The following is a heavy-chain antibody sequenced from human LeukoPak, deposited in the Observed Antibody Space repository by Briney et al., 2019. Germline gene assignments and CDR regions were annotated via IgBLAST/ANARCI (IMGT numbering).Heavy chain of an antibody. V-gene: IGHV3-7*01. J-gene: IGHJ4*02. CDR3: ARVKGRYACFDY. CDR2: IKQDGSEK. D-gene: IGHD3-16*01. Sequence: GGSLRLSCAASGLTFSSYWMSWVRQAPGKGLEWVANIKQDGSEKYYVDSVKGRFTISRDNAKNSLYLQMNSLRAEDTAVYYCARVKGRYACFDYWGQGTLVTVSS. CDR1: GLTFSSYW.